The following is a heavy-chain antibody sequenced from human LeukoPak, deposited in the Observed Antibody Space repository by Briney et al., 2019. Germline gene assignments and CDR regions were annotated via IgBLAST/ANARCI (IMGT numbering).Heavy chain of an antibody. CDR2: FDPEDGET. Sequence: GASVKVSCKVSGYTLTELSMHWVRQAPGKGLEWMGGFDPEDGETIYAQKFQGRVIMTEDTSTDTAYMELSSLRSEDTAVYYCARDDSSGYYYSFDYWGQGTLVTVSS. J-gene: IGHJ4*02. D-gene: IGHD3-22*01. CDR1: GYTLTELS. CDR3: ARDDSSGYYYSFDY. V-gene: IGHV1-24*01.